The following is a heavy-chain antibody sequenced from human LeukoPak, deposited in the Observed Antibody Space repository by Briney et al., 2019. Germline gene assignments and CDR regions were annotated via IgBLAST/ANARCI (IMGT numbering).Heavy chain of an antibody. CDR3: ASSDCSGGSCYFDY. J-gene: IGHJ4*02. CDR1: GYSISSGYS. D-gene: IGHD2-15*01. Sequence: SETLSLTCAVSGYSISSGYSWGWIRQPPGKGLEWIGSIYHSGSTYYNPSLKSRVTISVDTSKNQFSLKLSSVTAADTAVYYCASSDCSGGSCYFDYWGQGTLVTVSS. V-gene: IGHV4-38-2*01. CDR2: IYHSGST.